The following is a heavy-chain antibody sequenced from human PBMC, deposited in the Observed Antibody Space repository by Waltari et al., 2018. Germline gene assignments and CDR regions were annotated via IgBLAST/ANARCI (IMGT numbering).Heavy chain of an antibody. J-gene: IGHJ4*02. Sequence: EVQLVESGGGLVQPGRSLRLSCTASGFTFGDYAMSWVRQAPGKGLEWVGFIRGKAYGGTTEYAASVKGRFTISRDDSKSIAYLQMNSLKTEDTAVYYCTRGNRMITFGGVIVNWGQGTLVTVSS. D-gene: IGHD3-16*02. CDR2: IRGKAYGGTT. CDR3: TRGNRMITFGGVIVN. CDR1: GFTFGDYA. V-gene: IGHV3-49*04.